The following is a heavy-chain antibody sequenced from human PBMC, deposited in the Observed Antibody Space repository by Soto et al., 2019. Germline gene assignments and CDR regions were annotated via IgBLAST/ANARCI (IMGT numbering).Heavy chain of an antibody. CDR3: ARDRDYDSSGYYLWQYPFY. J-gene: IGHJ4*02. CDR2: IIPIFGTA. CDR1: GGTFSSYA. V-gene: IGHV1-69*13. Sequence: ASVKVSCKASGGTFSSYAISWVRQAPGQGLEWMGGIIPIFGTANYVQKLQGRVTITADESTSTAYMELSSLRSEDTAVYYCARDRDYDSSGYYLWQYPFYWGQGTLVTVSS. D-gene: IGHD3-22*01.